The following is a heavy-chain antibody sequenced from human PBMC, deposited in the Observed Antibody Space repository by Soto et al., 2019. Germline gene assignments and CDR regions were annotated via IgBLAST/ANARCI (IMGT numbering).Heavy chain of an antibody. Sequence: QVQPQESGPGLVKPSQTLSLMCTVSVGSISSGGFYWSWIRQHPVRGLEWIGSIYYGGTTYYNPSLKSRVNISPHTSKNQFFLEVDSVTAADTAVYYCALSSGGAFWYFDLWGRGTLVTVSS. D-gene: IGHD3-10*01. CDR3: ALSSGGAFWYFDL. CDR2: IYYGGTT. V-gene: IGHV4-31*03. J-gene: IGHJ2*01. CDR1: VGSISSGGFY.